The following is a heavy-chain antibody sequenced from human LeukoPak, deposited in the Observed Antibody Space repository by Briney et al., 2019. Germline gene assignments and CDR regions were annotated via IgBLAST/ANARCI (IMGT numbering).Heavy chain of an antibody. D-gene: IGHD2-15*01. V-gene: IGHV3-30*18. CDR3: AKAQIVVLRYYYYGMDV. Sequence: GGSLRLSCAASGFTFSSYGMHWVRQAPGKGLEWVAVISYDGSSKYYADSVKGRFTISRDNSKNTLYLQMNSLRAEDTAVYYCAKAQIVVLRYYYYGMDVWGQGTTVTVSS. J-gene: IGHJ6*02. CDR2: ISYDGSSK. CDR1: GFTFSSYG.